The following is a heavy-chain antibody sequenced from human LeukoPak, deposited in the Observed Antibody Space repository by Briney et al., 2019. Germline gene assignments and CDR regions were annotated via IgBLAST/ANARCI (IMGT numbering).Heavy chain of an antibody. J-gene: IGHJ4*02. CDR3: ARGTGTGYDYVWGSYRYKGTFDY. CDR1: GGTFSSYA. CDR2: IIPILGIA. V-gene: IGHV1-69*04. Sequence: ASVKVSCKASGGTFSSYAISWLRQAPGQGLEWMGRIIPILGIANYAQKFQGRVAITADKSTSTAYMELSSLRSEDTAVYYCARGTGTGYDYVWGSYRYKGTFDYWGQGTLVTVSS. D-gene: IGHD3-16*02.